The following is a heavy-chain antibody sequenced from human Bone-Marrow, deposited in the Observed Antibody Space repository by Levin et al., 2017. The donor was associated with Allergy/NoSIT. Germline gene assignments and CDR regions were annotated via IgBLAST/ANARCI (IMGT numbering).Heavy chain of an antibody. V-gene: IGHV3-48*03. Sequence: GGSLRLSCEASGFTFSSFEMNWVRQAPGKGLEWISYIGSGGNVMYYAGSVRGRFTISRDNAKNSLYLEMNSLRGDDTAVYYCARDRNDYGMDVWGQGTTVIVSS. J-gene: IGHJ6*02. CDR2: IGSGGNVM. CDR3: ARDRNDYGMDV. D-gene: IGHD1-1*01. CDR1: GFTFSSFE.